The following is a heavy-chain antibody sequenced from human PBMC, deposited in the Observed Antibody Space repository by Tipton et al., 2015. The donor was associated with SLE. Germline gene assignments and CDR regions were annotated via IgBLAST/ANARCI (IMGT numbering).Heavy chain of an antibody. CDR2: IYKGGAP. CDR3: ARGLFLDDFWSGSGRPYYMDV. CDR1: GGSISSGSSY. Sequence: LRLSCTVSGGSISSGSSYWSWIRQPAGEGLEWIGRIYKGGAPNFNPSLKSRLSMSLEPSKNQFSLRRNSVTAADTAVYYCARGLFLDDFWSGSGRPYYMDVWGKGTTVTVSS. V-gene: IGHV4-61*02. D-gene: IGHD3-3*01. J-gene: IGHJ6*03.